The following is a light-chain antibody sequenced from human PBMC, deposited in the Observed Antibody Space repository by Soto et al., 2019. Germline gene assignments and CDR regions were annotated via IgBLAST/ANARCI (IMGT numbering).Light chain of an antibody. Sequence: QSFLTQPASVSGSPGQSITISCTGTSSHVGGYNYVSWYQQHPGKAPKLMIYEVSNRPSGVSNRFSGSKSGNTASLTISGLQAEDEADYYCSSYTSSSTIYVFGTGTKVTV. CDR2: EVS. J-gene: IGLJ1*01. V-gene: IGLV2-14*01. CDR3: SSYTSSSTIYV. CDR1: SSHVGGYNY.